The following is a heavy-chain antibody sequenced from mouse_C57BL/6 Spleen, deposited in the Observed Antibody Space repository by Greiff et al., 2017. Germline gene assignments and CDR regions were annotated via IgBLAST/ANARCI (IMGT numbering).Heavy chain of an antibody. V-gene: IGHV1-50*01. CDR1: GYTFTSYW. CDR2: IDPSDSYT. CDR3: ARVYYSSSWFAY. Sequence: QVQLQQPGAELVKPGASVKLSCKASGYTFTSYWMQWVKQRPGQGLEWIGEIDPSDSYTNYNQKFKGKATLTVDPSSSTAYMQLSSLTSEDSAVYYWARVYYSSSWFAYWGQGTLVTVSA. D-gene: IGHD1-1*01. J-gene: IGHJ3*01.